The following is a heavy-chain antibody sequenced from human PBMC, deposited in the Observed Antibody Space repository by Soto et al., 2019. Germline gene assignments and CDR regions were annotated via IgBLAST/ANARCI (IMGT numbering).Heavy chain of an antibody. CDR2: IIPIFGTA. CDR1: GGTFSSYA. CDR3: PVVVAAKRPNWFDR. V-gene: IGHV1-69*06. Sequence: SVKVSCKASGGTFSSYAISWVRQAPGQGLEWMGGIIPIFGTANYAQKFQGRVTITADKSTSTAYMELSSLRSEDTAVYYCPVVVAAKRPNWFDRWGQGTMVTVSS. D-gene: IGHD2-15*01. J-gene: IGHJ5*02.